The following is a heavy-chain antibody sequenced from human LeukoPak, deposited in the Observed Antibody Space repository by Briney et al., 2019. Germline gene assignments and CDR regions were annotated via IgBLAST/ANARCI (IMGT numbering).Heavy chain of an antibody. CDR3: AKDQSIAATGTGNWFDP. V-gene: IGHV3-23*01. CDR1: GFTFTTYA. CDR2: ISGSGGST. J-gene: IGHJ5*02. D-gene: IGHD6-13*01. Sequence: GESLRLSCASSGFTFTTYAMNWVRQAPGKGVEWVSGISGSGGSTYYADSVKVRFTISRDNSKNTLYLQMNSLRADDTAVYYCAKDQSIAATGTGNWFDPWGQGTLVTVSS.